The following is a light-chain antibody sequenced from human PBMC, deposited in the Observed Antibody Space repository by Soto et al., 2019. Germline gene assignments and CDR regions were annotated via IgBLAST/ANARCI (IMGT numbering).Light chain of an antibody. CDR3: QKYKV. Sequence: DVQVTQTPYSLSASVGDRVTITCRASQTISNYLNWYQKKPGKAPKLLIYDASSLESGVPSRFSGSGSGTEFTLTISSLQPDDFAIDYSQKYKVFGQGARLEI. V-gene: IGKV1-5*01. CDR1: QTISNY. J-gene: IGKJ5*01. CDR2: DAS.